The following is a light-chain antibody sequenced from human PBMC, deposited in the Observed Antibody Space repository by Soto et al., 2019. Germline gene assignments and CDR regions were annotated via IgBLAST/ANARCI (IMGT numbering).Light chain of an antibody. CDR1: QSISSW. J-gene: IGKJ2*01. CDR3: HQYNTYTYT. V-gene: IGKV1-5*03. Sequence: DIQMTQSPSTLSASVGDRVTISCRASQSISSWLAWYQQKPGKAPKLLIYKASSLQSGVPSRFSGSGSGTEFTLTISSLQPYDFATYYCHQYNTYTYTFGQGTKLEIK. CDR2: KAS.